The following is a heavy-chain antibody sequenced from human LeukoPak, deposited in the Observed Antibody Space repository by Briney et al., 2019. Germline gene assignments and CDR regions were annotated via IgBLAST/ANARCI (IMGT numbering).Heavy chain of an antibody. V-gene: IGHV1-18*01. J-gene: IGHJ4*02. Sequence: GASVKVSCKAYGYTFTSYGISWVRQAPGQGLEWMGWISAYNGNTNYAQKLQGRVTMTTDTSTSTAYMELRSLRSDDTAVYYCARAGWGYCSSTSCYAANDYWGQGTLVTVSS. CDR2: ISAYNGNT. D-gene: IGHD2-2*01. CDR3: ARAGWGYCSSTSCYAANDY. CDR1: GYTFTSYG.